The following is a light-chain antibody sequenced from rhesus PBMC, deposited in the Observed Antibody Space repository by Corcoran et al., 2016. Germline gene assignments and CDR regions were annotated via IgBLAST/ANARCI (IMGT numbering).Light chain of an antibody. Sequence: DIQMTQSPSSLSASVGDRVTITCRASQGISTYLNWYQQKPGKAPKLLIYAASSLESGGPSRFRCSGSGTDFTLTISSLKTEDFATYDWLQYNSDPRTFGQGTKVEIK. V-gene: IGKV1-43*02. CDR3: LQYNSDPRT. CDR2: AAS. CDR1: QGISTY. J-gene: IGKJ1*01.